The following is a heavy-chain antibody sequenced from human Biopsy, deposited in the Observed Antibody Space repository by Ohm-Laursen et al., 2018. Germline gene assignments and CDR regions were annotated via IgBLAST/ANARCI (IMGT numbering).Heavy chain of an antibody. CDR2: IYNTGDT. J-gene: IGHJ2*01. CDR1: GGSITSYS. V-gene: IGHV4-59*08. Sequence: SETLSLTCAVSGGSITSYSWSWIRQPPGKGLEPIGYIYNTGDTTYNPSLQSRVTISLDTSSNQLSLRLRSVTAADAAVYYCARRSAANWYFNLWGRGTLVTVSS. D-gene: IGHD6-25*01. CDR3: ARRSAANWYFNL.